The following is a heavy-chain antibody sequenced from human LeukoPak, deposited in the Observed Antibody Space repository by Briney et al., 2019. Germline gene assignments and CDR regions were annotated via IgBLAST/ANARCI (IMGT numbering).Heavy chain of an antibody. D-gene: IGHD2-2*01. J-gene: IGHJ4*02. CDR2: IYYSGST. V-gene: IGHV4-59*01. CDR1: GGSISSYY. CDR3: ARGRVVPAAMGFDY. Sequence: PSETLSLTCTVSGGSISSYYWSWIRQPPGKGLEWIGYIYYSGSTNYNPSFKSRVTISVDTSKNQFSLKLSSVTAADTAVYYCARGRVVPAAMGFDYWGQGTLVTVSS.